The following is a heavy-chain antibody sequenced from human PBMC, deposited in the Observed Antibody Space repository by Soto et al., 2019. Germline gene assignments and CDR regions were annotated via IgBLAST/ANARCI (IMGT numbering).Heavy chain of an antibody. J-gene: IGHJ5*02. CDR1: GFSFNDHY. CDR3: ASCNLVAIDADPRGWLDL. V-gene: IGHV3-72*01. CDR2: IRNKANSYDK. Sequence: EMQLVESGGDLVQPGGSLRLSCGASGFSFNDHYIDWVRQSPGKWLEWVVRIRNKANSYDKEYAASVKGRFTISRDDSKNSLSLQLNSVKTEDTAVYYCASCNLVAIDADPRGWLDLWGQGTLVTVSS. D-gene: IGHD2-2*01.